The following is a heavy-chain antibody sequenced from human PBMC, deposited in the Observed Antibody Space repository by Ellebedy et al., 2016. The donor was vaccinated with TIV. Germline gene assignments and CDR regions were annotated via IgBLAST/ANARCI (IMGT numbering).Heavy chain of an antibody. Sequence: ASVKVSCXASGYTFIDYYVHWVRQAPGQGLEWMGWINPKSGGTHFAQKFKDRVTVTRDTSITTVYMEMNSLISDDTAVYYCARDRAEGASSSGFDLWGQGTVVTVSS. D-gene: IGHD6-6*01. CDR3: ARDRAEGASSSGFDL. V-gene: IGHV1-2*02. CDR2: INPKSGGT. CDR1: GYTFIDYY. J-gene: IGHJ3*01.